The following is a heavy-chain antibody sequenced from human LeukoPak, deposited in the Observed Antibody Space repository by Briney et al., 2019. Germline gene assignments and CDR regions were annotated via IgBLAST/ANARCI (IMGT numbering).Heavy chain of an antibody. CDR2: IYPGDSDT. D-gene: IGHD4-23*01. J-gene: IGHJ3*02. CDR1: GYSFTSYW. Sequence: GESLKISCKGPGYSFTSYWIGWVRQMPGKGLEWMGIIYPGDSDTRYSPSFQGQVTISADKSISTAYLQWSSLKASDTAMYYCAMTTVVTLDAFDIWGQGTMVTVSS. CDR3: AMTTVVTLDAFDI. V-gene: IGHV5-51*01.